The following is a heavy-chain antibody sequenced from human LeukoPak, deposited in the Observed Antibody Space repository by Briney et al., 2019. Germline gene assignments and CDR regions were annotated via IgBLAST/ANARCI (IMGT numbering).Heavy chain of an antibody. V-gene: IGHV3-48*02. CDR1: GFTFSSHS. CDR3: AREGNLFDY. CDR2: ISSSSTI. J-gene: IGHJ4*02. D-gene: IGHD6-13*01. Sequence: GGSPRLSCAASGFTFSSHSMNWVRQAPGKGLEWISYISSSSTIYYAGSVQGRFTISRDNARNSLYLEMNSLGDEDTAVYYCAREGNLFDYWGQGTLVTVSS.